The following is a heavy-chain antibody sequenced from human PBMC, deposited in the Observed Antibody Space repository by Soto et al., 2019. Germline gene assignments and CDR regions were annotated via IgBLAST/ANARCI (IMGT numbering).Heavy chain of an antibody. CDR3: DKVPDY. CDR1: GASMSSVAYS. J-gene: IGHJ4*02. V-gene: IGHV4-31*03. Sequence: SETLSLTCTVSGASMSSVAYSWSWIRQHPGKSLEWIGYIYYSGSTYYNPTLKSRVTISVDTSKNQFSLKLSSVTAADTAVYYCDKVPDYWGQGILVTVSS. CDR2: IYYSGST. D-gene: IGHD2-2*01.